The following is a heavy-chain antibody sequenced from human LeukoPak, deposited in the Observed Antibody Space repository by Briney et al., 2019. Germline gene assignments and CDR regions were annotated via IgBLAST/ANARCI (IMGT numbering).Heavy chain of an antibody. CDR3: ARDREYSSSSRVDY. V-gene: IGHV1-18*01. D-gene: IGHD6-6*01. J-gene: IGHJ4*02. CDR1: GGTFSSYA. Sequence: ASVKVSCKASGGTFSSYAISWVRQAPGQGLEWMGWISAYNGNTNYAQKLQGRVTMTTDTSTSTAYMELRSLRSDDTAVYYCARDREYSSSSRVDYWGQGTLVTVSS. CDR2: ISAYNGNT.